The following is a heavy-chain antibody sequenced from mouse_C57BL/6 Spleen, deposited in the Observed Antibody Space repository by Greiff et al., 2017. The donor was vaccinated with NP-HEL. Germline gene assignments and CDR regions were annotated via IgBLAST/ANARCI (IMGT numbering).Heavy chain of an antibody. V-gene: IGHV5-6*01. D-gene: IGHD4-1*01. J-gene: IGHJ2*01. CDR1: GFTFSSYG. CDR3: ASPTGTGYFDY. Sequence: EVQVVESGGDLVKPGGSLKLSCAASGFTFSSYGMSWVRQTPDKRLEWVATISSGGSYTYYPDSVKGRFTISRDNAKNTLYLQMSSLKSEDTAMYYCASPTGTGYFDYWGQGTTLTVSS. CDR2: ISSGGSYT.